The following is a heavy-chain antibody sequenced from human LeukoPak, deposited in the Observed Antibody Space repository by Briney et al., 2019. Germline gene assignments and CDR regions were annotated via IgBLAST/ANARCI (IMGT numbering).Heavy chain of an antibody. CDR2: ISSSSSYI. V-gene: IGHV3-21*01. CDR3: ARGFLEWATDAFDI. CDR1: GFTFSSYR. D-gene: IGHD3-3*01. Sequence: GGSLRLSCAASGFTFSSYRMNWVRQAPGKGLEWVSSISSSSSYIYYADSVKGRFTISRDNAKNSLYLQMNSLRAEDTAVYYCARGFLEWATDAFDIWGQGTMVTVSS. J-gene: IGHJ3*02.